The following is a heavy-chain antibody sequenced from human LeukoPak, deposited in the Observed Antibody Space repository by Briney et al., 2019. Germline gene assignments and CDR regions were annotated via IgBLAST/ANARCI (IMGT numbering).Heavy chain of an antibody. Sequence: GGSLRPSCAAPGSTFSSNGMHWVRKAPGKGLGWGAGICNDGSNIYDTDPAKGPFTISKDNSKTTLYLQMSGLRLQDTAVYNCARGQWLALRGIDDWGQGTLVTAPS. CDR3: ARGQWLALRGIDD. V-gene: IGHV3-33*01. D-gene: IGHD6-19*01. CDR1: GSTFSSNG. J-gene: IGHJ4*02. CDR2: ICNDGSNI.